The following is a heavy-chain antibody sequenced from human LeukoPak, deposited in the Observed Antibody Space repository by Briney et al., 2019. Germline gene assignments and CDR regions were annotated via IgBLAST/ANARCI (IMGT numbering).Heavy chain of an antibody. D-gene: IGHD1-26*01. CDR1: GGTFSSYP. J-gene: IGHJ4*02. Sequence: ASVKVSCKASGGTFSSYPISWVRQAPGQGLEWMGGIIPIFGTANYAQKFQGRVTITTDESTSTAYMELSSLRPEDTAVYYCARGPTRSEDFDYWGQGTLVTVSS. CDR2: IIPIFGTA. V-gene: IGHV1-69*05. CDR3: ARGPTRSEDFDY.